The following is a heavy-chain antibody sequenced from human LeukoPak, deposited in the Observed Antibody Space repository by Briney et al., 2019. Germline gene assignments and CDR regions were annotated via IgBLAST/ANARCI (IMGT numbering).Heavy chain of an antibody. CDR1: GYSISSGYY. D-gene: IGHD2-21*02. J-gene: IGHJ4*02. CDR2: IYHTGNT. Sequence: SETLSLTCAVSGYSISSGYYWGWIRQPPGKGLEWIGSIYHTGNTYYNPSLKSRVTMSVDTSKNQFSLKLSSVTAADTAVYYCARVSATAPCFDYWGQGTLVTVSS. CDR3: ARVSATAPCFDY. V-gene: IGHV4-38-2*01.